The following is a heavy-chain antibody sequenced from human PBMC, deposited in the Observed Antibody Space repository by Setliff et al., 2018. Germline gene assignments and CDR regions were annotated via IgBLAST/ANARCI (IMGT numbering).Heavy chain of an antibody. CDR2: INYSGLT. Sequence: SETLSLTCSVSGDSISSSSYNWGWIRQPPGKGLEWIGRINYSGLTYYSPSLKSRVIVSVDTSKNPFSLKLIAVPAADTAVYYCARLPGYCNGGNCYGYYTFDIWGQGTMVTVSS. CDR1: GDSISSSSYN. D-gene: IGHD2-15*01. V-gene: IGHV4-39*01. CDR3: ARLPGYCNGGNCYGYYTFDI. J-gene: IGHJ3*02.